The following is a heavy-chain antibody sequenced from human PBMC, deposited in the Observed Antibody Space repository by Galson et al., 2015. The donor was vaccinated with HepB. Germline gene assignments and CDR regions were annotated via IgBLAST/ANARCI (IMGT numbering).Heavy chain of an antibody. V-gene: IGHV1-3*01. CDR3: ARIRSYNWNEDAFDY. D-gene: IGHD1-20*01. J-gene: IGHJ4*02. CDR1: GYTFTTYA. CDR2: INAGNGNT. Sequence: CKASGYTFTTYAMHWVRQAPGQRLEWMGWINAGNGNTKYSQKFQGRVTMTRDTSINTAYMELSRLRSDDTAMYYCARIRSYNWNEDAFDYWGRGTLVTVSS.